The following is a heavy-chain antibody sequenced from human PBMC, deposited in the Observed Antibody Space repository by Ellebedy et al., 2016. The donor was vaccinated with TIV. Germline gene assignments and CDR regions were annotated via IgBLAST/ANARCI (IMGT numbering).Heavy chain of an antibody. J-gene: IGHJ4*02. V-gene: IGHV1-8*01. CDR2: MNPNSGNT. CDR3: AKDFIYGDYADY. Sequence: ASVKVSCKASGYTFTSYDINWVRQATGQGLEWMGWMNPNSGNTGYAQKFQGRVTMTRNTSISTAYMVLSSLRSEDTAVYYCAKDFIYGDYADYWGQGTLVTVSS. D-gene: IGHD4-17*01. CDR1: GYTFTSYD.